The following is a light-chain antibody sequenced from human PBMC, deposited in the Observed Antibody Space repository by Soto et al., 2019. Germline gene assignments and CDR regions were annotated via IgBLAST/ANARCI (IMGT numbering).Light chain of an antibody. CDR1: QSVSIY. CDR2: DAS. CDR3: QQRGNWPGT. Sequence: EIVLTQSPATLSLSPGERATLSCRASQSVSIYLAWYQQKPGQAPRLLIYDASNRATGIPARFSGSGSGTDFTLTISSLEPGDFAVYYCQQRGNWPGTFGQGTKLEIK. J-gene: IGKJ2*02. V-gene: IGKV3-11*01.